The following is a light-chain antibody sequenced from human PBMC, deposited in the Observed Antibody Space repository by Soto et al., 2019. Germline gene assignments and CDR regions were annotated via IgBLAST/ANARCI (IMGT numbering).Light chain of an antibody. CDR1: QSVSSY. V-gene: IGKV3-11*01. Sequence: EIVFTQSPATLSLSPGKRATLSCMASQSVSSYLAWNHQKPGKTPRLLIYDATIRVTGIPARFSGSGYGTDFTLNVSSLEPEDFAVYSCQQRCNWPWPFGQVTEVDI. CDR2: DAT. CDR3: QQRCNWPWP. J-gene: IGKJ1*01.